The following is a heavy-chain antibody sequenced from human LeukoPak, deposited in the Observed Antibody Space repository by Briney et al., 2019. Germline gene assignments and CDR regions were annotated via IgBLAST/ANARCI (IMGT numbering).Heavy chain of an antibody. D-gene: IGHD3-9*01. J-gene: IGHJ4*02. CDR3: ARDGLDILTGYYSPPDY. Sequence: GASVKVSCKASGGTFSSYAISWVRQAPGQGLEWKGGIIPIFGTANYAQKFQGRVTITTDESTSTAYMELSSLRSEDTAVYYCARDGLDILTGYYSPPDYWGQGTLVTVSS. V-gene: IGHV1-69*05. CDR2: IIPIFGTA. CDR1: GGTFSSYA.